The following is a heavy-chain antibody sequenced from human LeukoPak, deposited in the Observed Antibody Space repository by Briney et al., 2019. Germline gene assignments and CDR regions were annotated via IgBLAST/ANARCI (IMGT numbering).Heavy chain of an antibody. J-gene: IGHJ4*02. V-gene: IGHV1-18*01. D-gene: IGHD3-16*02. CDR3: ARASDYVWGSYLDY. CDR1: GYTFTSYG. CDR2: ISAYNGNT. Sequence: ASVKVSCKASGYTFTSYGISWVRQAPGQGLEWMGWISAYNGNTNYAQKLQGRVTMTTDTSTSTAYMELRSLRSDDPAVYYCARASDYVWGSYLDYWGQGTLVTVSS.